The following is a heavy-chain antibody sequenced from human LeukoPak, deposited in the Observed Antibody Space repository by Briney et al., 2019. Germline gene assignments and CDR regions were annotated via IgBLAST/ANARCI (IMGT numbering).Heavy chain of an antibody. D-gene: IGHD3-22*01. Sequence: GGSLRLSCAASGFTFDDYGMGWVRQAPGKGLEWVSGINWNGGSTGYADSVKGRFTISRDNAKNSLYLQMNSVRAEDTALYYCATADSSGYHYFDYWGQGTLVTVSS. CDR2: INWNGGST. CDR1: GFTFDDYG. J-gene: IGHJ4*02. CDR3: ATADSSGYHYFDY. V-gene: IGHV3-20*04.